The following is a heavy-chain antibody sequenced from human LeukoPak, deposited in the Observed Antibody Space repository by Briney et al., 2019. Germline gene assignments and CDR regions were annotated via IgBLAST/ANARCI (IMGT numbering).Heavy chain of an antibody. J-gene: IGHJ4*02. Sequence: GGSLSLSCAASGFTFNTYEMHWVRQAPGKGLEWISYISSSGTAMYYADSVKGRFTISRDNAKNSLYLQMNSLRAEDTAVYYCARAGSGCYSHCWGQGTLVTVSS. D-gene: IGHD2-15*01. CDR2: ISSSGTAM. V-gene: IGHV3-48*03. CDR1: GFTFNTYE. CDR3: ARAGSGCYSHC.